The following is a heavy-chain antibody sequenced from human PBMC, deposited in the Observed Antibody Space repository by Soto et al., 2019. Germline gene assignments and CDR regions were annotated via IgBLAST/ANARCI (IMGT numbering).Heavy chain of an antibody. V-gene: IGHV1-18*01. CDR2: ISAYNGNT. CDR1: GYTFTSYG. J-gene: IGHJ6*02. D-gene: IGHD2-2*02. CDR3: AREGIVVVPAAIRGYKSYYGMHV. Sequence: ASVKVSCKASGYTFTSYGISWVRQAPGQGLEWMGWISAYNGNTNYAQKLQGRVTMTTDTSTSTAYMELRSLRSDDTAVYYCAREGIVVVPAAIRGYKSYYGMHVWGQGPTVTSP.